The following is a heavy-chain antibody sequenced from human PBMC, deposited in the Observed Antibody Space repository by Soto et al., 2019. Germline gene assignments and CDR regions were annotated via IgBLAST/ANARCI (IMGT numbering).Heavy chain of an antibody. D-gene: IGHD5-12*01. CDR2: VKDGGHT. CDR1: GGSLSGYY. CDR3: ASSQEGGVATH. Sequence: QVQLQQWGAGLLKPSETLSLNCAVTGGSLSGYYWSWIRQPPGKGLGWIGEVKDGGHTNYSPSLRGRVTISSGTSNNQFSLRLNSVTAANTGVYYCASSQEGGVATHWVQGSLDTVS. V-gene: IGHV4-34*01. J-gene: IGHJ4*02.